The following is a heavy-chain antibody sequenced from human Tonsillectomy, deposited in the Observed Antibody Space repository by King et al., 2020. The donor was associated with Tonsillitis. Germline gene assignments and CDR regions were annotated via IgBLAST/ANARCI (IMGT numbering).Heavy chain of an antibody. CDR2: ISGSGGST. D-gene: IGHD3-22*01. J-gene: IGHJ3*02. CDR3: AKDYYDSSGFHHAFDI. Sequence: QLVQSGGGLVQPGGSLRLSCAASGFTFSSYAMSWVRQAPGKGLGWVSAISGSGGSTYYADSVKGRFTISRDNSKNTLYLQMNSLRAEDTAVYYCAKDYYDSSGFHHAFDIWGQGTMVTVSS. CDR1: GFTFSSYA. V-gene: IGHV3-23*04.